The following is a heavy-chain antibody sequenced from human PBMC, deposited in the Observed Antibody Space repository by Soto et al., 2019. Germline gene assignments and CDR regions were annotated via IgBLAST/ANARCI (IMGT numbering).Heavy chain of an antibody. CDR3: ARVSWREKYGMDV. J-gene: IGHJ6*02. Sequence: QVQLVESGGGLVKPGGSLRLSCAASGFTFSDSYTRWIRQAPGKGLEWISYITFSGNTVYYADSLKGRFTISRDNAKNSRYQQMTRLRAKDTAVYYCARVSWREKYGMDVWGQGTTFTVSS. V-gene: IGHV3-11*01. CDR2: ITFSGNTV. CDR1: GFTFSDSY.